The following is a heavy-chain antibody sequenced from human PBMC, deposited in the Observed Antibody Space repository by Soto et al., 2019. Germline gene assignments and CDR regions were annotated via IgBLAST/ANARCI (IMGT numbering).Heavy chain of an antibody. J-gene: IGHJ6*03. D-gene: IGHD3-9*01. CDR2: IKSKTDGGTT. Sequence: PGGSLRLSCAASGFTFSNAWMSWVRQAPGKGLEWVGRIKSKTDGGTTDYAAPVKGRFTISRDDSKNTLYLQMNSLKTEDTAVYYCTTGFNGYDILTGWWYYYYMDIWGKGTTLTVSS. V-gene: IGHV3-15*01. CDR1: GFTFSNAW. CDR3: TTGFNGYDILTGWWYYYYMDI.